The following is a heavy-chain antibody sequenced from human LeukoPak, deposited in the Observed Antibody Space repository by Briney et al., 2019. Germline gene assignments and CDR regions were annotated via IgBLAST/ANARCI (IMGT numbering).Heavy chain of an antibody. J-gene: IGHJ4*02. D-gene: IGHD6-13*01. Sequence: SETLSLTCAVYGGSFSGRYWTWIRQPPGKGLEWIGEINHSGSTNYNPSLKSRVTISVVTSKKHFSLKLSSVTAADTAVYYCARAPAATGTIDYWGQGTLVTVSS. CDR2: INHSGST. CDR3: ARAPAATGTIDY. V-gene: IGHV4-34*01. CDR1: GGSFSGRY.